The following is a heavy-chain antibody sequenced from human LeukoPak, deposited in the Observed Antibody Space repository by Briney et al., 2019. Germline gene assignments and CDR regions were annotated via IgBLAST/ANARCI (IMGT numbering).Heavy chain of an antibody. Sequence: GGSLRLSCAASGFTFSTYAIHWVRQAPGKGLEYVSGISTNGGSTDYANSVKGRFTISRDNSKNTLYLQMGSLRAEDMAVYYCARSLRHYCYMDVWGKGTTVTVSS. J-gene: IGHJ6*03. CDR2: ISTNGGST. CDR3: ARSLRHYCYMDV. CDR1: GFTFSTYA. V-gene: IGHV3-64*01.